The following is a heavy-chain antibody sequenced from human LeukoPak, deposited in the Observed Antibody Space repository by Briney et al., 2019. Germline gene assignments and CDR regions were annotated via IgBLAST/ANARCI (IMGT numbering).Heavy chain of an antibody. Sequence: GRSLRLSCAASGFTFSSYAMHWVRQAPGKGLEWVAVISYDGSNKYYADSVKGRFTISRDNSKNTLYLQMNSLRAEDTAVYYCARLAQFYGMDVWGEGTTVTVSS. CDR2: ISYDGSNK. J-gene: IGHJ6*04. CDR1: GFTFSSYA. CDR3: ARLAQFYGMDV. V-gene: IGHV3-30*04. D-gene: IGHD5-24*01.